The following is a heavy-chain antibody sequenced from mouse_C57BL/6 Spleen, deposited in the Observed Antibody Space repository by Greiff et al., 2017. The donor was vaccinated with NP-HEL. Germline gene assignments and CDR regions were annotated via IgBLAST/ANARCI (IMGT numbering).Heavy chain of an antibody. CDR2: ISNLAYSI. D-gene: IGHD2-4*01. Sequence: EVKLQESGGGLVQPGGSLKLSCAASGFTFSDYGMAWVRQAPRKGPEWVAFISNLAYSIYYADTVTGRFTISRENAKNTLYLEMSSLRSEDTAMYYCAREGDYLYAMDYWGQGTSVTVSS. V-gene: IGHV5-15*01. CDR1: GFTFSDYG. J-gene: IGHJ4*01. CDR3: AREGDYLYAMDY.